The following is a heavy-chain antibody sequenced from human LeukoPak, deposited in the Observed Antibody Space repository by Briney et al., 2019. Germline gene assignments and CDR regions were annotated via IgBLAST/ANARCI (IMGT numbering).Heavy chain of an antibody. CDR1: GGTFISYA. V-gene: IGHV1-69*13. CDR3: ARAGIEMTLVSPRADY. Sequence: SVKVSCKASGGTFISYAISWVRQAPGQGLEWMGGIIPIFGTANYAQKFQGRVTITADESTSTAYMELSSLRSEDTAVYYCARAGIEMTLVSPRADYWGQGTLVTVSS. D-gene: IGHD5-24*01. J-gene: IGHJ4*02. CDR2: IIPIFGTA.